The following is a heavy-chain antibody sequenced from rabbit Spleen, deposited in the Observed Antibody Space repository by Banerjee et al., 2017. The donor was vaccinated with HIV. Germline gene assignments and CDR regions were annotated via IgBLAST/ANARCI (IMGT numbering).Heavy chain of an antibody. CDR3: ARDTGSSFSSYGMDL. Sequence: EESGGDLVKPGASLTLTCTASGVSFSSNYYMCWVRQAPGKGLEWIGYIDPVFGITYYANWVNGRFSISRENTQNTVTLQMTSLTVADTATYFCARDTGSSFSSYGMDLWGQGTLVTVS. CDR2: IDPVFGIT. CDR1: GVSFSSNYY. D-gene: IGHD8-1*01. V-gene: IGHV1S40*01. J-gene: IGHJ6*01.